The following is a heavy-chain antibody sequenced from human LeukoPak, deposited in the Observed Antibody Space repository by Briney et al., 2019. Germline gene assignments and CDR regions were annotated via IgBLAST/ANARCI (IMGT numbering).Heavy chain of an antibody. Sequence: SETLSLTCAVSGGSISSGGYSWSWIRQPPGKGLEWIGYIYYSGSTNYNPSLKSRVTISVDTSKNQFSLKLSSVTAADTAVYYCAREAYYYGSGSPYMDVWGKGTTVTVSS. CDR3: AREAYYYGSGSPYMDV. CDR2: IYYSGST. D-gene: IGHD3-10*01. CDR1: GGSISSGGYS. J-gene: IGHJ6*04. V-gene: IGHV4-61*08.